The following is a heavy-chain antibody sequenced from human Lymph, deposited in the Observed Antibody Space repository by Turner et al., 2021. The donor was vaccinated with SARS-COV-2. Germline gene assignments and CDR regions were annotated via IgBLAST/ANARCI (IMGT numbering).Heavy chain of an antibody. J-gene: IGHJ4*02. D-gene: IGHD6-13*01. CDR1: GFTFSSYV. V-gene: IGHV3-33*01. CDR3: ARGLGSSWYSGGFDY. Sequence: QVQLVESGGGVVQPGRSLRLSCAASGFTFSSYVMHWVRQAPGKGLEWVAVIWYDGSNKYYADSGKGRFTISRDNSKNTLYLQMNSLRAEDTAVYYCARGLGSSWYSGGFDYWGQGTLVTVSS. CDR2: IWYDGSNK.